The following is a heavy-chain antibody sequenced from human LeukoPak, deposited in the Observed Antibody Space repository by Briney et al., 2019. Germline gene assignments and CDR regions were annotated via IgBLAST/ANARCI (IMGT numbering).Heavy chain of an antibody. J-gene: IGHJ4*02. CDR3: ARYGGKVVDSSSWYAPSND. D-gene: IGHD6-13*01. Sequence: PGGSLTLSCAASGFTVSTNYMSWVRRAPGEGVVWVSGIYSGGGAYYADPLKRRLTISRDNSQNTLYLQMHSLRTEDTAVYYCARYGGKVVDSSSWYAPSNDWGQGTLVSVSS. CDR1: GFTVSTNY. V-gene: IGHV3-53*01. CDR2: IYSGGGA.